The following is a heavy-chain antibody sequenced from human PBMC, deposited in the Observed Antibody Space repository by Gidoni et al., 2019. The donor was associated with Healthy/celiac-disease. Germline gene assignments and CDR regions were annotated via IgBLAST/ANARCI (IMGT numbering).Heavy chain of an antibody. Sequence: EVQLVESGGGVVQPGGSLRLSCAASGFPLDEYAMHWVRQAPGKGLEWVSLISGDGGSTYYADSVKGRFTISRDNSKNSLYLQMNSLRTEDTALYYCAKDYTGPRIAAAGSFDIWGQGTMVTVSS. CDR3: AKDYTGPRIAAAGSFDI. J-gene: IGHJ3*02. CDR1: GFPLDEYA. V-gene: IGHV3-43*02. CDR2: ISGDGGST. D-gene: IGHD6-13*01.